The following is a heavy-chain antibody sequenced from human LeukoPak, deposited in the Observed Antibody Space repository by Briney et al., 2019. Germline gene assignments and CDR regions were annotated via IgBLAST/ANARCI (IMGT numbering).Heavy chain of an antibody. Sequence: SVKVSCKASGGTFSSYAISWVRQAPGQGLEWMGGIFPIFGTANYAQKFQGRVTITADESTSTAYMELSSLRSEDTAVYYCARGIGTSCYFGSPCAFDIWGQGTMVTVSS. CDR2: IFPIFGTA. V-gene: IGHV1-69*13. D-gene: IGHD2-2*01. J-gene: IGHJ3*02. CDR1: GGTFSSYA. CDR3: ARGIGTSCYFGSPCAFDI.